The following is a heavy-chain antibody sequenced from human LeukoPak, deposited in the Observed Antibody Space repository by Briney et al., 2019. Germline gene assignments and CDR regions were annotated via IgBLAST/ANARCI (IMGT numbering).Heavy chain of an antibody. J-gene: IGHJ4*02. Sequence: PSQTLSLTCTVSGGSISSGSYYWSWIRQPAGKGLEWIGRIYTSGSTNYNPSLKSRVTISVDTSKNQFSLKLSSVTAADTAVYYCAREPRVLRFLDVQHWGQGTLVTVSS. CDR1: GGSISSGSYY. D-gene: IGHD3-3*01. CDR3: AREPRVLRFLDVQH. CDR2: IYTSGST. V-gene: IGHV4-61*02.